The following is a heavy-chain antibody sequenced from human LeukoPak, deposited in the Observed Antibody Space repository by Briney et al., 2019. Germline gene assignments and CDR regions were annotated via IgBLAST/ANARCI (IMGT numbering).Heavy chain of an antibody. Sequence: PGGSLRLSCVVSGFTFSNSAMNWVRQAPGKGLEWVSVTTDGGDSTYYADSVGGRYTISRDNSMNNLYLQTNSLGADDTAVYYCARGPSSSGGWLRWFDPWGQGILVTVSS. CDR3: ARGPSSSGGWLRWFDP. J-gene: IGHJ5*02. CDR1: GFTFSNSA. V-gene: IGHV3-23*01. D-gene: IGHD2-15*01. CDR2: TTDGGDST.